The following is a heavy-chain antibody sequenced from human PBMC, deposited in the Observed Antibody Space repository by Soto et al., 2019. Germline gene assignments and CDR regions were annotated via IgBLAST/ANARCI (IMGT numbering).Heavy chain of an antibody. V-gene: IGHV1-69*12. Sequence: QVQLVQSGAEVKKPGSSVKVSCKASGGTFSSDSFSWVRQAPGQGLEWMGGIIPMFDTPIYAQKFQDRVTITADDSTSTAYRELSSLRSGDTAVYYCARSGGLDRDFNYWGQGSLVTVSS. J-gene: IGHJ4*02. D-gene: IGHD2-15*01. CDR1: GGTFSSDS. CDR2: IIPMFDTP. CDR3: ARSGGLDRDFNY.